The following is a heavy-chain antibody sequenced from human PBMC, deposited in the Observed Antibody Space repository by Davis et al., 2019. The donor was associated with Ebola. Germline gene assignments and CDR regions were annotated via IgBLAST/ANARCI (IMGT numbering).Heavy chain of an antibody. V-gene: IGHV1-18*01. J-gene: IGHJ6*02. CDR1: GYSFTSSG. Sequence: ASVKVSCKASGYSFTSSGINWVRQAPGQGLEWMGWISAHNGNAYYPQNLRARVTMTTDTSTSTAYMELSSLRSEDPAVYYWAREPLGYCSSTSCYRDYYYYGMDVWGQGTTVTVSS. D-gene: IGHD2-2*01. CDR3: AREPLGYCSSTSCYRDYYYYGMDV. CDR2: ISAHNGNA.